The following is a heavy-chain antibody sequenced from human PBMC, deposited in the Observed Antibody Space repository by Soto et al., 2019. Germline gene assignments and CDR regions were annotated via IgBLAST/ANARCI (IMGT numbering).Heavy chain of an antibody. CDR1: GFTFSSYA. CDR2: IRYDGSNK. J-gene: IGHJ4*02. CDR3: AKDVEY. Sequence: GGSLRLSCAASGFTFSSYAMNWVRQAPGKGLEWVTVIRYDGSNKYYADSVKGRFTISRDNSKNTLYLQVNSLRAEDTAMYYCAKDVEYWGQGTLVTVS. V-gene: IGHV3-30*18.